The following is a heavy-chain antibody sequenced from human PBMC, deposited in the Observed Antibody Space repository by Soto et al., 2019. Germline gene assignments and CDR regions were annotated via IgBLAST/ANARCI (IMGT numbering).Heavy chain of an antibody. Sequence: SGPTLVNPPQPLTLTCTFSGFSLSTGGVGVGWIRRPPGKALEWLALIYWDDDKRYNPSLKSRLTITKNTSKNQVVFTMTNMDLVVTATYYCARAQWFGDPFDYWGQGTLVTVSS. D-gene: IGHD3-10*01. V-gene: IGHV2-5*02. CDR2: IYWDDDK. CDR3: ARAQWFGDPFDY. J-gene: IGHJ4*02. CDR1: GFSLSTGGVG.